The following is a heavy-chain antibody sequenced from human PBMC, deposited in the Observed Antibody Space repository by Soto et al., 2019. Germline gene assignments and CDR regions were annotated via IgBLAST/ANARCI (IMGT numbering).Heavy chain of an antibody. CDR2: VYGDDDK. V-gene: IGHV2-5*02. CDR1: GFSLSTSGVA. Sequence: QITLKESGPTLVKPTQTLTLTCTFSGFSLSTSGVAVGRIRQDPGKALEWLALVYGDDDKRYSLSLKCRLSITKDTSDNQVVLTMTNLNPVDTATYYCAHSIGGVYLYAFDIWGQGKMVSVYS. J-gene: IGHJ3*02. D-gene: IGHD1-26*01. CDR3: AHSIGGVYLYAFDI.